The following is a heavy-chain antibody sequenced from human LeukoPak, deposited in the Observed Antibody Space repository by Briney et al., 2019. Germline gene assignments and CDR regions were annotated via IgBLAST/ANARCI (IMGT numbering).Heavy chain of an antibody. CDR2: IRSRGEST. Sequence: GGSLRLSCAPSGFTFCSYAMTGVRHAPGKRVEWVSGIRSRGESTYHEDSVKGRFTVSRDKSIDKLYLQMNSVRAEDTAVYYCAKQGYCSSSRCYDGDYWGKGTLVTVS. CDR1: GFTFCSYA. V-gene: IGHV3-23*01. CDR3: AKQGYCSSSRCYDGDY. D-gene: IGHD2-2*01. J-gene: IGHJ4*02.